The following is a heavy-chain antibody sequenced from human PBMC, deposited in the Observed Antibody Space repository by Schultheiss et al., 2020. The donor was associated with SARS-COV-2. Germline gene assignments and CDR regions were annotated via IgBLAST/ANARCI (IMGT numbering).Heavy chain of an antibody. CDR3: AREGGLRSIDY. CDR2: IMPVFGTM. V-gene: IGHV1-69*08. J-gene: IGHJ4*02. Sequence: SVKVSCKASGGTFSSYTFSWLRQAPGQGPEWMGSIMPVFGTMNYGQKLQGRVTMTTDTSTSTAYMELSRLRSDDTAVYYCAREGGLRSIDYWGQGTLVTVSS. CDR1: GGTFSSYT. D-gene: IGHD3/OR15-3a*01.